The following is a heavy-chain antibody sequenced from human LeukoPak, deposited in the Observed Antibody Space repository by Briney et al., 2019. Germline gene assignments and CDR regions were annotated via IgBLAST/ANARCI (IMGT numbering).Heavy chain of an antibody. J-gene: IGHJ4*02. D-gene: IGHD3-22*01. Sequence: SETLSLTCTVSGGSISSSSYYWGWIRQPPGKGLEWIGSISYSGSTYYNPSLKSRVTISVDTSKNQFSLKLSSVTAADAAVYYCARSVDSLLNFDYWGQGTLVTVSS. V-gene: IGHV4-39*01. CDR2: ISYSGST. CDR1: GGSISSSSYY. CDR3: ARSVDSLLNFDY.